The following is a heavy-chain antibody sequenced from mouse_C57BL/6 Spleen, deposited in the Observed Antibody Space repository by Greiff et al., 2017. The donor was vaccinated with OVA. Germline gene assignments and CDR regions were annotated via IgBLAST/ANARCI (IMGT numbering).Heavy chain of an antibody. CDR2: IDPSDSEN. CDR3: ARIGNYEGDYIDY. CDR1: GYTFTSYW. J-gene: IGHJ2*01. D-gene: IGHD2-1*01. Sequence: VQLQQPGAELVRPGSSVKLSCKASGYTFTSYWMHWVKQRPIQGLEWIGNIDPSDSENHYNQKFKDKATLTVDKSSSTAYMQLSSLTSEDSAVYFCARIGNYEGDYIDYWGQGTTLTVSS. V-gene: IGHV1-52*01.